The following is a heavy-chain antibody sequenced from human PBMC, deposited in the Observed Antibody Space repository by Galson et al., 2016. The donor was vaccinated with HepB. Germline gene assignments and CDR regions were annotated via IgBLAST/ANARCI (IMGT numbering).Heavy chain of an antibody. CDR3: ATHARGYD. V-gene: IGHV3-53*01. Sequence: VRQAPGRGLEWVSGIYSGGNTVYANSVRGRFTISRDSSNNTLYLLMNSLRAEDTAVYYCATHARGYDWGQGTLVTVSS. J-gene: IGHJ4*02. CDR2: IYSGGNT. D-gene: IGHD5-12*01.